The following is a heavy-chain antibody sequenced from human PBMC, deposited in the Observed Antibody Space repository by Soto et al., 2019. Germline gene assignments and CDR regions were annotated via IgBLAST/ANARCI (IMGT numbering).Heavy chain of an antibody. CDR2: VNSDGSFT. CDR3: VRETPSVDHYYFYMDV. CDR1: GLTFSSYW. J-gene: IGHJ6*03. Sequence: EVQLVESGGGLVQPGGSLRLSCAASGLTFSSYWMHWVRQVPGKGLVWVSRVNSDGSFTTYADSVTGRFTISRDNAKNTLYLQMNSLRAEDTALYYCVRETPSVDHYYFYMDVWGTVPTVTVSS. V-gene: IGHV3-74*01. D-gene: IGHD2-2*01.